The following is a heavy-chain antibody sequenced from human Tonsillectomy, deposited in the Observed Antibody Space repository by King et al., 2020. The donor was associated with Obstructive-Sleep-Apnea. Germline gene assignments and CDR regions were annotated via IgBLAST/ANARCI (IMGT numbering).Heavy chain of an antibody. D-gene: IGHD2-21*02. CDR3: ARWSGVTTEGFDY. J-gene: IGHJ4*02. Sequence: VQLVESGGGVVQPGKSLRLSCVGSGFTFSRYGIHWFRQAPGKGLEGVAGISYDGSNKNYADTVKGRFTISRDNSQNTLYLQMNSLRAEDTAVYYCARWSGVTTEGFDYWGQGTLVTVSS. CDR2: ISYDGSNK. V-gene: IGHV3-30*03. CDR1: GFTFSRYG.